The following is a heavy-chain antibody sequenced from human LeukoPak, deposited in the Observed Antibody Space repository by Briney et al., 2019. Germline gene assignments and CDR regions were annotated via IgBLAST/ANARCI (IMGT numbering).Heavy chain of an antibody. CDR3: ARGGPISAFLNAFDI. D-gene: IGHD3-3*02. V-gene: IGHV3-48*01. Sequence: GSLRLSCAASGFTFSSHSMNWVRQAPGKGLEWLSYISTSSTAIYYADSVKGRFTISRDNAKNSLYLQMDSLRAEDTAVYYCARGGPISAFLNAFDIWGQGTMVTVSS. CDR1: GFTFSSHS. J-gene: IGHJ3*02. CDR2: ISTSSTAI.